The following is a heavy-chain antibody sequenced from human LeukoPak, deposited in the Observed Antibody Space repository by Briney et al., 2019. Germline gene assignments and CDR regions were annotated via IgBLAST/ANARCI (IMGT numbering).Heavy chain of an antibody. J-gene: IGHJ5*01. CDR2: ISFDGSNK. D-gene: IGHD6-13*01. CDR1: GFTFSSYG. CDR3: AKDPIPGRIAAAGTGWFDY. V-gene: IGHV3-30*18. Sequence: QPGRSLRLSCAASGFTFSSYGMHWVRQAPGKGREWVAVISFDGSNKYCSDSVKGRFTISRDNSKNTLYLQMNSLRAEDTAVYYCAKDPIPGRIAAAGTGWFDYWGQGTLVTVSS.